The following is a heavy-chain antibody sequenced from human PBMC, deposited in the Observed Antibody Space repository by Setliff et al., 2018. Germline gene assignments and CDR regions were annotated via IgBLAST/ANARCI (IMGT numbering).Heavy chain of an antibody. CDR3: ARGRNIAARLLDS. Sequence: SETLSLTCTVSGGSISSGVYYWAWIRQSPEKGLEWIGEINHRGSTNYNPSLKSRVTISIDTSRDQFSLKLISMIAADTAVYYCARGRNIAARLLDSWGQGTLVTVSS. D-gene: IGHD6-6*01. CDR2: INHRGST. CDR1: GGSISSGVYY. J-gene: IGHJ4*02. V-gene: IGHV4-39*07.